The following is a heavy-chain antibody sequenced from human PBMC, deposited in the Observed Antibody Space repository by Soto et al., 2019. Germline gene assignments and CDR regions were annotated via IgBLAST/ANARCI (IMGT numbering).Heavy chain of an antibody. V-gene: IGHV3-30*18. CDR3: AKGGGPWRVTSDFNY. CDR1: GFTFSDYA. D-gene: IGHD6-19*01. CDR2: VSHDGRNT. J-gene: IGHJ4*02. Sequence: VQLVESGGGVVQPGRSLRLSCAASGFTFSDYAMHWVRQAPGKGLEWVAVVSHDGRNTHYADSVKGRFTISRDSSKNTVSLEMPSLRAEGTAGYYCAKGGGPWRVTSDFNYWGQGALVTVSS.